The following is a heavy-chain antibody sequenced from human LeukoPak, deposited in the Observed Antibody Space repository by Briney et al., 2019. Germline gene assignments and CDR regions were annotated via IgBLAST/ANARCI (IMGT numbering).Heavy chain of an antibody. CDR1: GFTFSSYW. D-gene: IGHD6-19*01. Sequence: GGSLRLSCAASGFTFSSYWMSWVRQAPGKGLEWVANIKQDGSEKYYVDSVKGRFTISRDNAKNSLYLQMNSLRAEDTAVYYCARSRYSSGLYFDYWGQGTLVTVSS. CDR2: IKQDGSEK. V-gene: IGHV3-7*04. CDR3: ARSRYSSGLYFDY. J-gene: IGHJ4*02.